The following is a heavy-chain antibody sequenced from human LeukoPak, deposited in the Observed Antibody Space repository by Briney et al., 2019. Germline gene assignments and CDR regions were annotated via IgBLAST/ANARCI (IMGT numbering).Heavy chain of an antibody. CDR2: ISGSGGST. J-gene: IGHJ4*02. D-gene: IGHD3-16*02. V-gene: IGHV3-23*01. CDR1: GFTFSSYG. Sequence: GGSLRLSSAASGFTFSSYGVSWVRQAPGKGLEWVSGISGSGGSTYYVDSVKGRFTISRDNSKNTLYLQMNSLRVEDTAVYYCAKDSYYDYVWGSYRYTNQFDYWGQGTLVTVSS. CDR3: AKDSYYDYVWGSYRYTNQFDY.